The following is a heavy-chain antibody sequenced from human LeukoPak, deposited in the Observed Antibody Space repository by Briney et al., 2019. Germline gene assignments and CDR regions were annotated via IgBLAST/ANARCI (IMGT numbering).Heavy chain of an antibody. CDR1: GFTFSDYY. J-gene: IGHJ4*02. CDR2: ISSSGSTI. Sequence: WSLRLSCAASGFTFSDYYMSWFRQAPGKGLEWFSYISSSGSTIYYADSVKGRFTISRDNAKNSLYLQMNSLRAEDTAVYYCARGYSGYEPFDYWGQGTLVTVSS. V-gene: IGHV3-11*01. D-gene: IGHD5-12*01. CDR3: ARGYSGYEPFDY.